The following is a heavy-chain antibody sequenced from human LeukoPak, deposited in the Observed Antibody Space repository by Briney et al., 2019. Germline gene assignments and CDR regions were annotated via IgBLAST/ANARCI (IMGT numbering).Heavy chain of an antibody. CDR1: GFTFSNYN. V-gene: IGHV3-21*01. CDR2: ISSSSYI. J-gene: IGHJ4*02. D-gene: IGHD1-26*01. Sequence: GGSLRLSCAASGFTFSNYNMSWVRQAPGKGLEWVSSISSSSYIYYADSVKGRFTISRDNAKNALYLQMNSLRAEDTAVYYCARYSGRTSSFDYWGQGTLVTVSS. CDR3: ARYSGRTSSFDY.